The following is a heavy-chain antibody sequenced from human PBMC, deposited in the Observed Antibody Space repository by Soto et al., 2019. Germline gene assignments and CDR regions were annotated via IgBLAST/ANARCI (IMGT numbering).Heavy chain of an antibody. D-gene: IGHD6-13*01. CDR3: AAAGYNWFDP. CDR1: GGSISSYY. CDR2: IYYIGST. J-gene: IGHJ5*02. Sequence: SETLSLTCTVSGGSISSYYWSWIRQPPGKGLEWIGYIYYIGSTNYNPSLKSRVTISVDTSKNQFSLKLSSVTAADTAVYYCAAAGYNWFDPWGQGTLVTVSS. V-gene: IGHV4-59*01.